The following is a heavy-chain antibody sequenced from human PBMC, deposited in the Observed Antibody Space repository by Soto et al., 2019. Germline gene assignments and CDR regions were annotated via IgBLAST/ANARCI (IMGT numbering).Heavy chain of an antibody. V-gene: IGHV3-21*01. D-gene: IGHD2-21*01. CDR2: IRSSSSYT. J-gene: IGHJ4*02. CDR3: AGDGAAPYTGFDY. Sequence: GGSLRLSCAASGFTFSSYAMSWVRQAPGKGLEWVSTIRSSSSYTYYADSVKGRFTISRDNAKNSLYLQMNSLRAEDTAVYYCAGDGAAPYTGFDYWGQGTLVTVSS. CDR1: GFTFSSYA.